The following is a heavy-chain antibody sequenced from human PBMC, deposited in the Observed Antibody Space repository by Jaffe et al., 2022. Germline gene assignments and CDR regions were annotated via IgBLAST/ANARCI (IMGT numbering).Heavy chain of an antibody. CDR1: GFTFSSHD. CDR2: ITTTGFGT. V-gene: IGHV3-23*01. CDR3: ARDRWLGP. J-gene: IGHJ4*02. D-gene: IGHD6-19*01. Sequence: EVQLLESGGDLVQPGGSLRLSCAASGFTFSSHDMSWVRQAPGKGPEWLSTITTTGFGTNYADSVQGRFTISRDNSKNAVYLQMNSLRAEDTALYYCARDRWLGPWGQGTLVTVSS.